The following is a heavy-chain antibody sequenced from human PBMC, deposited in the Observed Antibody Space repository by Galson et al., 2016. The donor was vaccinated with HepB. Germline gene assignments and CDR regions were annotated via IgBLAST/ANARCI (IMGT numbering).Heavy chain of an antibody. CDR3: ARLTREDRRGYSYGYMGIDH. V-gene: IGHV4-39*01. J-gene: IGHJ4*02. CDR1: GDSFSSSSFY. Sequence: ETLSLTCTVSGDSFSSSSFYWGWIRQSPGKGLEWIGESNQSGSTNYNPSLKSRVTISIDTSKNQFSLKLNSVTAADTAVYYCARLTREDRRGYSYGYMGIDHWGQGTLVTVSS. D-gene: IGHD5-18*01. CDR2: SNQSGST.